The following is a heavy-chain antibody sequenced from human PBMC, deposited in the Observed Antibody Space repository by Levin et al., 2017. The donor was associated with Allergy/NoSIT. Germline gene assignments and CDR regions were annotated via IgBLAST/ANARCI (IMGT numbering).Heavy chain of an antibody. CDR3: ARDWGGGYFDY. V-gene: IGHV3-53*01. J-gene: IGHJ4*02. Sequence: LSLTCAASGFTVSSNYFSWVRQAPGKGLEWVSIIYTGGDTYSADSVKGRFTVSRDNSKNTLYLQMNSLRAEDTAVYYCARDWGGGYFDYWGQGTLVTVSS. CDR1: GFTVSSNY. CDR2: IYTGGDT. D-gene: IGHD3-16*01.